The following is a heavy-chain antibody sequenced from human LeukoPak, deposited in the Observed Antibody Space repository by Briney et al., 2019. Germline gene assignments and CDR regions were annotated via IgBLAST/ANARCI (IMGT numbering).Heavy chain of an antibody. CDR1: GFTFSSFD. D-gene: IGHD2-15*01. J-gene: IGHJ3*02. CDR2: IYSGGST. V-gene: IGHV3-66*01. Sequence: TGGSLRLSCAASGFTFSSFDMNWVRQAPGKGLEWVSVIYSGGSTYYADSVKGRFTISRDNSKNTLYLQMNSLRAEDTAVYYCATCSGGSCYWDAFDIWGQGTMVTVSS. CDR3: ATCSGGSCYWDAFDI.